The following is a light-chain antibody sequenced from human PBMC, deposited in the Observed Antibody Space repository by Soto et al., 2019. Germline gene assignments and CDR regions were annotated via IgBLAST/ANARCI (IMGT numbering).Light chain of an antibody. CDR2: SDD. CDR3: AAWDDNLNGPL. CDR1: NSNIGSYS. V-gene: IGLV1-44*01. J-gene: IGLJ3*02. Sequence: QSALTQPPSLSGTPGQRVTISCSGSNSNIGSYSVNWYQHFPGTAPKILIYSDDERPSGVPDRFSGSKSGTSASLAISGLQSEEEAEYYCAAWDDNLNGPLFGGGTKLTVL.